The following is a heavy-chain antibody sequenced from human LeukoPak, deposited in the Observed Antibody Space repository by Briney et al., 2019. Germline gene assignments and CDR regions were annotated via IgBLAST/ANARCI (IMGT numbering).Heavy chain of an antibody. Sequence: KPSETLSLTCTVSGGSISSYYWSWILQPPGKGLEWIGYIYYSGSTNYNPSLKSRVTISVDTSKNQFSLKLSSVTAADTAVYYCAGVIGVVVPAAISPPINYYYGMDVWGQGTTVTVSS. CDR2: IYYSGST. V-gene: IGHV4-59*01. CDR1: GGSISSYY. J-gene: IGHJ6*02. CDR3: AGVIGVVVPAAISPPINYYYGMDV. D-gene: IGHD2-2*01.